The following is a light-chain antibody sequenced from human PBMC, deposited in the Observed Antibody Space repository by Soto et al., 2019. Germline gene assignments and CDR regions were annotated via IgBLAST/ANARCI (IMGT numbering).Light chain of an antibody. V-gene: IGKV1-5*01. CDR2: DAS. CDR1: QSLNND. Sequence: DIQITHSPSTLSASVLDRVTLTFLASQSLNNDLAWYQQKPGKAPNLLIYDASTLERGVPSRFSGTGSGTEFTLAINSLQPDDFATYYCQQYHRSSINCGKGPRREIK. CDR3: QQYHRSSIN. J-gene: IGKJ5*01.